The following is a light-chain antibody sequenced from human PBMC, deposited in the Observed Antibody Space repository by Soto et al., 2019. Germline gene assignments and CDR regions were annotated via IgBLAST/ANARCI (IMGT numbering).Light chain of an antibody. CDR2: GAS. Sequence: DIVLTQSPGTLSLSPGERATISCRASQSVSSSYLAWYQQKPGQAPRLLIYGASSRATGVPERFSGSGSGTDFTLTISRLEPEDFAVYYCQQNGSSPETFGQGTKVEIK. CDR1: QSVSSSY. J-gene: IGKJ1*01. CDR3: QQNGSSPET. V-gene: IGKV3-20*01.